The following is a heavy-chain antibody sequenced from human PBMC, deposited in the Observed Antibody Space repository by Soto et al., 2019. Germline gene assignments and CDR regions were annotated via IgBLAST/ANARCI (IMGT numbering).Heavy chain of an antibody. J-gene: IGHJ6*02. D-gene: IGHD1-1*01. Sequence: QVQLVQSGAEVKKPGASVKVSCKASGYTFTNYGVSWVRQAPGQGLEWMGWISAYNGNTNYAQKLQGRVTMTTDTSTSTAYMELRSLRFDDTDVYYFARGPTQATTGGMDVWGQGTTVTVSS. CDR3: ARGPTQATTGGMDV. V-gene: IGHV1-18*01. CDR1: GYTFTNYG. CDR2: ISAYNGNT.